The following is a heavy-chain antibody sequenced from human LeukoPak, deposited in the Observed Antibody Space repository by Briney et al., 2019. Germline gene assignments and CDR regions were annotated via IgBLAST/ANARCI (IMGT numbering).Heavy chain of an antibody. D-gene: IGHD6-19*01. CDR1: GFTFSSYS. V-gene: IGHV3-21*01. Sequence: PGGSLRLSCAASGFTFSSYSMNWIRQAPGKGLEWVSSISSSTSYIYYADSVKGRFTISKDNAKNSLYLQMNSLRAEDTAVYYCAKEVIAVAGYDLDYWGQGTLVTVSS. J-gene: IGHJ4*02. CDR2: ISSSTSYI. CDR3: AKEVIAVAGYDLDY.